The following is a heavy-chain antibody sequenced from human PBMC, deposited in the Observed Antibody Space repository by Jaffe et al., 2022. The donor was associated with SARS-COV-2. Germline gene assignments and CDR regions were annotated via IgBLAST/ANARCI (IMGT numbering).Heavy chain of an antibody. CDR2: ISSSSSYI. CDR3: ARGGQWYDFWSGQGMDV. J-gene: IGHJ6*02. Sequence: EVQLVESGGGLVKPGGSLRLSCAASGFTFSSYSMNWVRQAPGKGLEWVSSISSSSSYIYYADSVKGRFTISRDNAKNSLYLQMNSLRAEDTAVYYCARGGQWYDFWSGQGMDVWGQGTTVTVSS. D-gene: IGHD3-3*01. CDR1: GFTFSSYS. V-gene: IGHV3-21*01.